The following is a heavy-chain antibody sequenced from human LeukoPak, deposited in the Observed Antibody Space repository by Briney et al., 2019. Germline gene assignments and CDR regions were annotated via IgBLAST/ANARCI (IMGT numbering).Heavy chain of an antibody. V-gene: IGHV2-70*11. CDR3: ARAAAGRFYFDY. CDR2: IGWDDDK. J-gene: IGHJ4*02. CDR1: GFSLSTSGMC. D-gene: IGHD6-13*01. Sequence: SGPTLVNPTQTLTLTCTFSGFSLSTSGMCVSWIRQPPGKALEWLARIGWDDDKYYSTSLKTRLTISKDTSKNQVVLTMTNMDPVDTATYYSARAAAGRFYFDYWGQGTLVTVSS.